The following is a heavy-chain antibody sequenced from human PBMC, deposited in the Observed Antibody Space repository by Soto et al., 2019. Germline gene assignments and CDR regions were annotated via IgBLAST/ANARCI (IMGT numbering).Heavy chain of an antibody. CDR2: ISSSSSTI. D-gene: IGHD6-19*01. Sequence: PGGSLRLSCAASGFTFSSYSMNWVRQAPGKGLEWVSYISSSSSTIYYADSVKGRFTISRDNSRDTMYLQMNTLRADETAVYYCGKEWRGSGWYVHNYWGQGFLVT. CDR3: GKEWRGSGWYVHNY. CDR1: GFTFSSYS. J-gene: IGHJ4*02. V-gene: IGHV3-48*01.